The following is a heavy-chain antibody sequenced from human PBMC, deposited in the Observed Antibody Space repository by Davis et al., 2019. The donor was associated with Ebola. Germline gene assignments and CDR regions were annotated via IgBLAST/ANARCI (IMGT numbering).Heavy chain of an antibody. J-gene: IGHJ5*02. Sequence: SETLSLTCAVYGGSFSGYYWSWIRQPPGKGLEWIGYIYYSGSTYYNPSLKSRVTISVDTSKKQFSLNLNSVTAADTAVYYCARPVGNGDYSWFDPWGQGTLVTVSS. D-gene: IGHD4-17*01. CDR1: GGSFSGYY. CDR3: ARPVGNGDYSWFDP. CDR2: IYYSGST. V-gene: IGHV4-34*01.